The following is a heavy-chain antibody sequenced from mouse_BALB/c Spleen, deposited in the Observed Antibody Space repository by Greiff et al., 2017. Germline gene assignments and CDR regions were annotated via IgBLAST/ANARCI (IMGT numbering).Heavy chain of an antibody. J-gene: IGHJ2*01. CDR2: ISTYYGDA. V-gene: IGHV1S137*01. Sequence: LQQSGAELVRPGVSVKISCKGSGYTFTDYAMHWVKQSHAKSLEWIGVISTYYGDASYNQKFKGKATMTVDKSSSTAYMELARLTSEDSAIYYCASSDGSSWGYWGQGTTLTVSS. CDR1: GYTFTDYA. D-gene: IGHD1-1*01. CDR3: ASSDGSSWGY.